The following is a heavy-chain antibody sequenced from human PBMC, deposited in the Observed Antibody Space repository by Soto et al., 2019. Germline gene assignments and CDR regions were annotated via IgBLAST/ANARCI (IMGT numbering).Heavy chain of an antibody. CDR3: AKERDDSSGYYSPYYFDY. D-gene: IGHD3-22*01. V-gene: IGHV3-23*01. J-gene: IGHJ4*02. Sequence: PGGALRLSFAASGFTFCSHSLSWVRPAPGEGLEWVSAISGSGGSTYYADSVKGRFTISRDNSKNTLYLQMNSLRAEDTAVYYCAKERDDSSGYYSPYYFDYWGQGTLVTVSS. CDR2: ISGSGGST. CDR1: GFTFCSHS.